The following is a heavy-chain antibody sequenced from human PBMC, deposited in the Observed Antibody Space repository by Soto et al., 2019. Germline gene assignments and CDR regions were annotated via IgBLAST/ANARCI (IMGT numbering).Heavy chain of an antibody. CDR3: ARFGGNYDILTGYYPPYGMDV. D-gene: IGHD3-9*01. Sequence: ASVKVSCKASGYTFTSYAMHWVRQAPGQRLEWMGWINPSNGIANYAQKFQGRVTITADKSTSTAYMELSSLRSEDTAVYYCARFGGNYDILTGYYPPYGMDVWGQGTTVTVSS. V-gene: IGHV1-3*01. J-gene: IGHJ6*02. CDR1: GYTFTSYA. CDR2: INPSNGIA.